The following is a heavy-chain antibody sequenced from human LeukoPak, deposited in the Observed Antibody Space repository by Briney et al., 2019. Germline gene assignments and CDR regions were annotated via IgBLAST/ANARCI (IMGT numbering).Heavy chain of an antibody. D-gene: IGHD6-13*01. V-gene: IGHV1-18*04. CDR2: ISAYNGNT. J-gene: IGHJ4*02. CDR1: GYTFTSYG. CDR3: ARTVYSSSWYYFDY. Sequence: ASVKVSCKASGYTFTSYGISWVRQAPGQGLGWMGWISAYNGNTNYAQKLQGRVTMTTDTSACTAYMELSSLRSEDTAVYYCARTVYSSSWYYFDYWGQGTLVTVSS.